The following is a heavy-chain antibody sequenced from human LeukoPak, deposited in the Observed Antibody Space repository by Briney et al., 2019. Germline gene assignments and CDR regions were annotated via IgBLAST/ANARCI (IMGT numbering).Heavy chain of an antibody. V-gene: IGHV3-21*04. CDR3: AKGGYSSSYDAFDI. J-gene: IGHJ3*02. Sequence: PGGSLRLSCAASGFPFRSHSINWVRQAPGQGPEWVAFISTSSSYIEYADSVKGRFTISRDNAKNSLYLQMNSLRAEDMALYYCAKGGYSSSYDAFDIWGQGTMVTVSS. CDR2: ISTSSSYI. D-gene: IGHD6-13*01. CDR1: GFPFRSHS.